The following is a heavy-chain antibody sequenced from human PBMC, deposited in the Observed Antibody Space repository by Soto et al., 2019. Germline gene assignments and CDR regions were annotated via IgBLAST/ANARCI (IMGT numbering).Heavy chain of an antibody. CDR3: ARLIAPSGYYFDY. J-gene: IGHJ4*02. V-gene: IGHV4-39*01. CDR2: IYYSGST. CDR1: GGSISSSSYY. Sequence: SETLSLTCTVSGGSISSSSYYWGWIRQPPGKGLEWIGSIYYSGSTYYNPSLKSRVTISVDTSKNQFSLKLSSVTAADTAVYYCARLIAPSGYYFDYWGQGTLVTVSS. D-gene: IGHD6-13*01.